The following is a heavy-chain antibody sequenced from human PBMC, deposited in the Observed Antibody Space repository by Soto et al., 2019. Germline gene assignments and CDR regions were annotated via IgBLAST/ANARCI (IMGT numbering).Heavy chain of an antibody. CDR2: ISYDGSNK. CDR3: ASDRLRLGELSLLGYFDY. J-gene: IGHJ4*02. CDR1: GFTFSRHT. Sequence: QVQLEESGGGVVQPGRSLRLSCAASGFTFSRHTMHWVRQAPGKGLEWVASISYDGSNKYYADSVKGRFTISRNNSKNTLSVQMDSMRAADTAVYYCASDRLRLGELSLLGYFDYGGQGTMVTVSS. V-gene: IGHV3-30*04. D-gene: IGHD3-16*02.